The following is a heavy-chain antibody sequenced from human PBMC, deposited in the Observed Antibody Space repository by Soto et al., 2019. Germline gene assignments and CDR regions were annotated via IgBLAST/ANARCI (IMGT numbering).Heavy chain of an antibody. CDR2: IYYSGST. V-gene: IGHV4-59*01. CDR1: CGSISSYY. Sequence: SETLSLTCTVSCGSISSYYWSWIRQPPGKGLEWIGYIYYSGSTNYNPSLKSRVTISVDTSKNQFSLKLSSVTAADTAVYYCARGASGYDYYYYYYMDVWGKGTTVTVSS. D-gene: IGHD5-12*01. J-gene: IGHJ6*03. CDR3: ARGASGYDYYYYYYMDV.